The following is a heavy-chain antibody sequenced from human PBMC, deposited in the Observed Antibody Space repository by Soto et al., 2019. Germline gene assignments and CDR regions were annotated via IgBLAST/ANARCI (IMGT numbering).Heavy chain of an antibody. CDR2: ISSRSSTI. Sequence: QVQLVESGGGLVKPGGSLRLSCAASGFTFSDYYMSWIRQAPGKGLEWVSYISSRSSTIFYADSVKGRFTISRDNVKNSLYLEMNSLRAEDTAVYYCASGTNGAVFVYWGQGILVTVSS. CDR1: GFTFSDYY. CDR3: ASGTNGAVFVY. V-gene: IGHV3-11*01. J-gene: IGHJ4*02. D-gene: IGHD2-8*01.